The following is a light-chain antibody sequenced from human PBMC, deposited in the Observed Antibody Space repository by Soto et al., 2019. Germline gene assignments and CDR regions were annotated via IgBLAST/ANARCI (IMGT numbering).Light chain of an antibody. CDR2: GNS. Sequence: QSVLTQSPSVSGAPGQRVTIPCTGSSSNIGADYDVHWYQQLPGTAPKLLIYGNSNRPSGVPDRFSGSTSGTSASLAITGLQAEDEADYYCQSYDSSLNVVIFGGGTKLTVL. CDR3: QSYDSSLNVVI. CDR1: SSNIGADYD. V-gene: IGLV1-40*01. J-gene: IGLJ2*01.